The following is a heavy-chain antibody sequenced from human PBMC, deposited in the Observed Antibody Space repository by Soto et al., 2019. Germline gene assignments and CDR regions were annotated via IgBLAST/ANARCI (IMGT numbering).Heavy chain of an antibody. D-gene: IGHD1-7*01. CDR2: IYYSGST. Sequence: SETLSLTCTVSGGSISSYYWSWIRQPPGKGLEWIGYIYYSGSTNYNPSLKSRVTISVDTSKNQFSLKLSSVTAADTAVYYCARSPSRTTNWFDPWGQGTLVTVSS. V-gene: IGHV4-59*01. J-gene: IGHJ5*02. CDR1: GGSISSYY. CDR3: ARSPSRTTNWFDP.